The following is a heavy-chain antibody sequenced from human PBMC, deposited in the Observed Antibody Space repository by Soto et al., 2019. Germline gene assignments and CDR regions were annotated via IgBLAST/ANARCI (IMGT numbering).Heavy chain of an antibody. D-gene: IGHD3-10*01. V-gene: IGHV1-18*01. CDR2: ISAYNGNT. CDR1: GYTFTSYG. Sequence: QVQLVQSGAEVKKPGASVKVSCKASGYTFTSYGISWVRQAPGQGLEWMGRISAYNGNTNYAQKLQGRVTMTTDTSTSTAYMELRSLRSDDTAVYYCARSLSPYGSGSRWFDPWGQGTLVTVSS. CDR3: ARSLSPYGSGSRWFDP. J-gene: IGHJ5*02.